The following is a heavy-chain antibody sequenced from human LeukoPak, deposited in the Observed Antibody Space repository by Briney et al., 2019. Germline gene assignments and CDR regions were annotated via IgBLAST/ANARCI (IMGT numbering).Heavy chain of an antibody. CDR1: GFTFSTYW. CDR2: IKSDGGT. V-gene: IGHV3-74*01. D-gene: IGHD6-13*01. CDR3: AKHYSSSWYGIREDYYYMDV. J-gene: IGHJ6*03. Sequence: GGSLRLSCAASGFTFSTYWMHWVRQAPGKGLVWVSRIKSDGGTNYADSVKGRFTISRDNSKNTLYLQMNSLRAEDTAVYYCAKHYSSSWYGIREDYYYMDVWGKGTTVTVSS.